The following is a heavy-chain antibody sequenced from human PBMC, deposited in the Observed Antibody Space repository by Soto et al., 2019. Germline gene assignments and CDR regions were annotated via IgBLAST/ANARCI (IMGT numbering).Heavy chain of an antibody. D-gene: IGHD3-9*01. CDR1: GYTFNCYG. CDR3: ARASLRYFDWFPGHWFDP. CDR2: IWYDGSNK. J-gene: IGHJ5*02. Sequence: GGSLRLSCSASGYTFNCYGMHWVRQAPGKGLEWVAVIWYDGSNKYYADSVKGRFTISRDNSKNTLYLQMNSLSAEDTAVYYCARASLRYFDWFPGHWFDPWGQGTLVTVSS. V-gene: IGHV3-33*01.